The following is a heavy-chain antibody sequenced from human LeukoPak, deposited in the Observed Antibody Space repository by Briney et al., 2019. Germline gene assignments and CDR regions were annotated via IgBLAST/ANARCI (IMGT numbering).Heavy chain of an antibody. CDR1: GFTVSSNY. CDR3: AKRGTAMVRGLDY. V-gene: IGHV3-53*01. J-gene: IGHJ4*02. CDR2: IYSGGTT. Sequence: GGSLRLSCAASGFTVSSNYMSWVRQTPGKGLEWVSVIYSGGTTYYADSVKGRFTISRDNSKNTLYLQMNSLRAEDTAVYYCAKRGTAMVRGLDYWGQGTLVTVSS. D-gene: IGHD5-18*01.